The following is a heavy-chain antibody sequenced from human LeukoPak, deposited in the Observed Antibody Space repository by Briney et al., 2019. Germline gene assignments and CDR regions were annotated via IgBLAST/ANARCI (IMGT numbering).Heavy chain of an antibody. V-gene: IGHV3-11*05. Sequence: GGSLRLSCAASGFTFSDYYMSWIRQAPGKGLEWVSYISSSSSYTNYADSVKGRFTISRDNAKNSLYLQMNSLRAEDTAVYYCARAWPFYGSGSYSLDYWGQGTLVTVSS. CDR1: GFTFSDYY. D-gene: IGHD3-10*01. J-gene: IGHJ4*02. CDR3: ARAWPFYGSGSYSLDY. CDR2: ISSSSSYT.